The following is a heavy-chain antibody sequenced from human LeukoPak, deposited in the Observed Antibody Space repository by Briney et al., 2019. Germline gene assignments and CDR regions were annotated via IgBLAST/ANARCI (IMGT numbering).Heavy chain of an antibody. V-gene: IGHV4-59*01. CDR3: ARGGRYYYGSGSYGNWFDP. CDR1: GGSISSYY. Sequence: SETLSLTCTVSGGSISSYYWSWIRQPPGKGLEWIGYIYYSGSTNYNPSLKSRVTISVDTSKNQFSLKLSSVTAADTAVYNCARGGRYYYGSGSYGNWFDPWGQGTLVTVSS. CDR2: IYYSGST. D-gene: IGHD3-10*01. J-gene: IGHJ5*02.